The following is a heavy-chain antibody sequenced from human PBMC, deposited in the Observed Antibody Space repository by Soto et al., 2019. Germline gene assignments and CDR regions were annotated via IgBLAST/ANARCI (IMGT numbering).Heavy chain of an antibody. D-gene: IGHD6-19*01. CDR2: ISAYNGNT. CDR3: ARDSPGYSSGWYRYYYGMDV. V-gene: IGHV1-18*01. J-gene: IGHJ6*02. CDR1: GYTFTSYG. Sequence: QVQLVQSGAEVKKPGASVKVSCKASGYTFTSYGISWVRQASGQGLEWMGWISAYNGNTNYAQKLQGRVTMTTDTSTSTAYMELRSLRSDDTAVYYCARDSPGYSSGWYRYYYGMDVWGQGTTVTVSS.